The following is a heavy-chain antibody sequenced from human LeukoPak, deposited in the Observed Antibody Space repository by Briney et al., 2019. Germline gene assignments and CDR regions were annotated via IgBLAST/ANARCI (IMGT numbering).Heavy chain of an antibody. CDR3: ASRYCSGGSCYFGFDY. Sequence: GGSLRLSCAASGITFSSYSMNWVRQAPGKGLEWVSSTSSSSSYIYYADSVKGRFTISRDNAKNSLYLQMNSLRAEDTAVYYCASRYCSGGSCYFGFDYWGQGTLVTVSS. V-gene: IGHV3-21*01. J-gene: IGHJ4*02. CDR2: TSSSSSYI. D-gene: IGHD2-15*01. CDR1: GITFSSYS.